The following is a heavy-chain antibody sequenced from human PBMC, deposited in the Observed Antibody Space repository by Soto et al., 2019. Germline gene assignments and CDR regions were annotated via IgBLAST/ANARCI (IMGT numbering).Heavy chain of an antibody. CDR3: ARGGYVFWSGTPYYYYGMDV. V-gene: IGHV3-48*03. CDR2: IRSSGSTI. Sequence: GGSLRLSCAASGFSLRWYEMNWVRQAPGKGLEWVSYIRSSGSTIYYADSVKGRFTISRDNAKNSLYLQMNSLRAEDTAVYYCARGGYVFWSGTPYYYYGMDVWGQGTKVTVS. CDR1: GFSLRWYE. J-gene: IGHJ6*02. D-gene: IGHD3-3*01.